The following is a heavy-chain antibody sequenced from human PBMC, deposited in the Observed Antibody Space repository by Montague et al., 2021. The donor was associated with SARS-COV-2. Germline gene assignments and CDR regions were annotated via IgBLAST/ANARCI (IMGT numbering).Heavy chain of an antibody. CDR1: GFTFSTYW. V-gene: IGHV3-7*03. CDR2: INQDGSGI. J-gene: IGHJ6*02. CDR3: GRDMDI. Sequence: SLRLSCAASGFAASGFTFSTYWMTWVRQAPGKGLEWVANINQDGSGIHYVDSVRGRFTISRDNAKNSLYLQMNSLRVEDTALYYCGRDMDIWGPGTTVTVSS.